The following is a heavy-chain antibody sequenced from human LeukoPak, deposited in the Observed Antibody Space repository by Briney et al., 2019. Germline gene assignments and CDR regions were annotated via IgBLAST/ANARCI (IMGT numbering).Heavy chain of an antibody. V-gene: IGHV1-2*02. D-gene: IGHD3-10*01. J-gene: IGHJ4*02. CDR3: ARVNDHGSGSRRFDY. CDR2: INPNSGGT. Sequence: ASVKVSCKASGYTFTGYYMHWVRQAPGQGLEWMGWINPNSGGTNYAQKFQGRVTMTRDTTISTAYMELSRLRSDDTAMYYCARVNDHGSGSRRFDYWAQGTLVTVSS. CDR1: GYTFTGYY.